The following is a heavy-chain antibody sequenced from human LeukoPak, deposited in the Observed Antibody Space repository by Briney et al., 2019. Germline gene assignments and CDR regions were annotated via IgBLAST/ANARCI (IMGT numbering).Heavy chain of an antibody. J-gene: IGHJ4*02. CDR3: ARGPRIVGATTPAGY. V-gene: IGHV1-2*02. CDR1: GYTFTGYY. Sequence: ASVKVSCKASGYTFTGYYMHWVRQAPGQGLKWMGWINPNSGGTNYAQKFQGRVTMTRDTSISTAYMELSRLRSDDTAVYYCARGPRIVGATTPAGYWGQGTLVTVSS. D-gene: IGHD1-26*01. CDR2: INPNSGGT.